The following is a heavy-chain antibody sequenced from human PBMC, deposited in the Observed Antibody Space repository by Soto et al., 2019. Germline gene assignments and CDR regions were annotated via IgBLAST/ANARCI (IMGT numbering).Heavy chain of an antibody. J-gene: IGHJ4*02. CDR1: GYTFTDYA. CDR3: AREGAHYTPLDH. V-gene: IGHV1-3*01. Sequence: ASVKVSCKASGYTFTDYAIHWVRQAPGQGLEWMGWINVGNGNTGYSRKFQGRVTNARDMSASTAYTEVTSLTSEDTAIYYCAREGAHYTPLDHWGQGTLVTVSS. D-gene: IGHD2-15*01. CDR2: INVGNGNT.